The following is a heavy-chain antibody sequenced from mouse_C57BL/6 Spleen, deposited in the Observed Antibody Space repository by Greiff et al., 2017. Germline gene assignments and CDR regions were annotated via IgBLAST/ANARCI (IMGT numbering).Heavy chain of an antibody. J-gene: IGHJ4*01. CDR3: ARFITTVVATNYYAMDY. Sequence: QVQLQQPGTELVKPGASVKLSCKASGYTFTSYWMHWVKPRPGQGLEWIGNINPSNGGNNYNDKFKSKAKLTVDKSSSTAYMQLSSLTSEDSSVYYCARFITTVVATNYYAMDYWCQGTSVTVSS. D-gene: IGHD1-1*01. CDR2: INPSNGGN. CDR1: GYTFTSYW. V-gene: IGHV1-53*01.